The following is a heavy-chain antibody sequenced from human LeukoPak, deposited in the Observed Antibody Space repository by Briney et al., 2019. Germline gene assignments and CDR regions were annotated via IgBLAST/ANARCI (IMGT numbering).Heavy chain of an antibody. J-gene: IGHJ5*02. CDR1: GFTFSTYGIN. D-gene: IGHD3-16*01. CDR2: IYYSGSIYYSGST. CDR3: AKSEGGWFDP. Sequence: GSLRLSCAVSGFTFSTYGINWVRQAPGKGLEWIGSIYYSGSIYYSGSTYQNPSLKSRVTISVDTSKNQFSLKLSSVSAADTAVYYCAKSEGGWFDPWGQGTLVTVFS. V-gene: IGHV4-59*05.